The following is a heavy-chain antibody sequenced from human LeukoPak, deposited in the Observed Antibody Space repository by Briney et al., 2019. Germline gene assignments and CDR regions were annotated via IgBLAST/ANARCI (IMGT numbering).Heavy chain of an antibody. CDR1: GVSITSTSYY. CDR2: IYYTGTT. CDR3: APAYCGGDCFGY. J-gene: IGHJ4*02. D-gene: IGHD2-21*01. V-gene: IGHV4-39*01. Sequence: PSETLSLTCTVSGVSITSTSYYWGWIRQPPGKGLEWIGTIYYTGTTCYNPSLKSRLAMSVDTSKNQFSPKLSSVTAADTAVYYCAPAYCGGDCFGYWGQGTLVTVSS.